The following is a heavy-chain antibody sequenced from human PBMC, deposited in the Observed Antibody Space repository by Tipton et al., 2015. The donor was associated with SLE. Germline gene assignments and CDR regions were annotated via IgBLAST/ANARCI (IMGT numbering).Heavy chain of an antibody. Sequence: TLSLTCAVYGGSFSGYYWSWIRQPPGKGLEWIGEINHSGSTNYNPSLKSRVTISVDTSKNQFSLKLSFVTAADTAVYYCASRPRVGIAAHYYWGQGTLVTGSS. CDR1: GGSFSGYY. V-gene: IGHV4-34*01. CDR2: INHSGST. D-gene: IGHD6-13*01. CDR3: ASRPRVGIAAHYY. J-gene: IGHJ4*02.